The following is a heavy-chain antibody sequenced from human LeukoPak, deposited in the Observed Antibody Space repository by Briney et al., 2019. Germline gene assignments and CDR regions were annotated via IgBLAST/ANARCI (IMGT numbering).Heavy chain of an antibody. Sequence: QPGGSLRLSCAASGFHFSSYWMHWVRQAPGKGPVWVSRINSDGSSTTYADSVKGRFTISRDNAKNTLYLQMNSLRAEDTAVYYCASHPAFEIRGQGTMVTVSS. J-gene: IGHJ3*02. CDR1: GFHFSSYW. V-gene: IGHV3-74*01. CDR2: INSDGSST. CDR3: ASHPAFEI.